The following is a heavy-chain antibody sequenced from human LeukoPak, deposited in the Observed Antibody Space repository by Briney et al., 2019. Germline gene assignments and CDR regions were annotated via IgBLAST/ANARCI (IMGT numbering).Heavy chain of an antibody. D-gene: IGHD2-2*01. Sequence: PGGSLRLSCGAPGITFSDYYMSWIRQAPGKGLEWVSYISNSGSSMYYADSVKGRFTVSRDNAKNSLYLQMNSPRAEDTAVYYCAKDRVVVPAAMLGYWGQGTLVTVSS. J-gene: IGHJ4*02. V-gene: IGHV3-11*01. CDR1: GITFSDYY. CDR2: ISNSGSSM. CDR3: AKDRVVVPAAMLGY.